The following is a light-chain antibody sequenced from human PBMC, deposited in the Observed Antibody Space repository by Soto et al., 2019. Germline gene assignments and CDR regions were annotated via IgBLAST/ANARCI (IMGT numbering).Light chain of an antibody. CDR1: TSNLGAGYD. CDR3: QSYDTMLSGPGV. Sequence: QSVLTQPPSVSGAPGQTGTISCTGSTSNLGAGYDVHWYQQLPGTAPKLLIYNNINRPSGVPDRFSGSKSGTSASLAITGLQAEDEADYYCQSYDTMLSGPGVFGGGTKVTVL. V-gene: IGLV1-40*01. J-gene: IGLJ2*01. CDR2: NNI.